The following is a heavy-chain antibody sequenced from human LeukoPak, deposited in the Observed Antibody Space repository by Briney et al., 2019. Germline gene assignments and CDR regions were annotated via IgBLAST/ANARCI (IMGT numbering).Heavy chain of an antibody. Sequence: SETLSLTCTVSGGSISGYYWSWIRQPPGKGLEWLGCIYYIGTTNYNPSLQSRGLISVDSSKNQFSLKLSSVTAADTAVYYCARDGPNDILTGYPVDAFDIWGQGTMVTVSS. CDR3: ARDGPNDILTGYPVDAFDI. V-gene: IGHV4-59*12. CDR2: IYYIGTT. D-gene: IGHD3-9*01. CDR1: GGSISGYY. J-gene: IGHJ3*02.